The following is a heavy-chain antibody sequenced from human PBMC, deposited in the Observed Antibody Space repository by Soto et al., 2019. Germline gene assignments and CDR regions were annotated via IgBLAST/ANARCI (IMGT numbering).Heavy chain of an antibody. CDR3: ARWSYLDY. V-gene: IGHV3-23*01. Sequence: PGGSQILSSAAAGFSFGINPLSWVRQAPGKGLEWVSTISGSDGKTFYADSVKGRFSISRDTSQSTLYLQMNSLRADDTAMYYCARWSYLDYWGQGTRVNVS. J-gene: IGHJ4*01. D-gene: IGHD3-3*01. CDR2: ISGSDGKT. CDR1: GFSFGINP.